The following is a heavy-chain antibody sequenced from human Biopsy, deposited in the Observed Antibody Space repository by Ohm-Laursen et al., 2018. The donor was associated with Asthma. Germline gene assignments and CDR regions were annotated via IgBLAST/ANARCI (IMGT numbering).Heavy chain of an antibody. CDR1: GFMFRSFG. V-gene: IGHV3-30*18. Sequence: SLRLSCTAPGFMFRSFGMHWVRQAPGKGLEWVAVISYDGNHKFYEDSVKGRFTISRDNSKNTLYLQMNSLRTEDTAVYYCAKRRGYSGHDNDYWGQGALVIVSS. D-gene: IGHD5-12*01. J-gene: IGHJ4*02. CDR3: AKRRGYSGHDNDY. CDR2: ISYDGNHK.